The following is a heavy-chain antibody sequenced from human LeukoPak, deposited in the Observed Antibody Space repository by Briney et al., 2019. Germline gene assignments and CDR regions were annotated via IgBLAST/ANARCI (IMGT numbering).Heavy chain of an antibody. Sequence: GGSLRLSCAASGFTFSSYSVNWVRQAPGKGLEWVSSISSSTSYIYYADSVKGRFTISRDNAKNSLYLQMNSLRAADTAVYYCARDKWEPRYAFDIWGQGTMVTVSS. J-gene: IGHJ3*02. V-gene: IGHV3-21*04. CDR1: GFTFSSYS. CDR3: ARDKWEPRYAFDI. CDR2: ISSSTSYI. D-gene: IGHD1-26*01.